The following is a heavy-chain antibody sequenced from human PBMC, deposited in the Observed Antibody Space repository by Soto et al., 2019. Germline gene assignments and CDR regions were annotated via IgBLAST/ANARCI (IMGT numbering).Heavy chain of an antibody. CDR1: GGSISSYY. V-gene: IGHV4-59*08. CDR2: IYYSGST. Sequence: SETLSLTCTVSGGSISSYYWSWIRQPPGKGLEWIGYIYYSGSTNYNPSLKSRVTISVDTSKNQFSLKLSSVTAADTAVYYCARVPQLVGMIDYWGQGTPVTVSS. D-gene: IGHD2-2*01. J-gene: IGHJ4*02. CDR3: ARVPQLVGMIDY.